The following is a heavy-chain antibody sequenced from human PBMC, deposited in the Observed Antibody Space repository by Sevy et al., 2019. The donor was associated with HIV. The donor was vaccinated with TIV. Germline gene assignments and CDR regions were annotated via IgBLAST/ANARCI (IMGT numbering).Heavy chain of an antibody. V-gene: IGHV3-21*06. CDR2: ISDTSGYI. CDR1: GVSLNTYS. Sequence: GGSLRLSCAASGVSLNTYSMNWVRQAPGKGLEWVSSISDTSGYILYADSVKGRFTISRDNARNSLYLQMNSLRAEDTAVYYCARDAGSGWQKYFQQWGQGTLVTVSS. D-gene: IGHD6-19*01. CDR3: ARDAGSGWQKYFQQ. J-gene: IGHJ1*01.